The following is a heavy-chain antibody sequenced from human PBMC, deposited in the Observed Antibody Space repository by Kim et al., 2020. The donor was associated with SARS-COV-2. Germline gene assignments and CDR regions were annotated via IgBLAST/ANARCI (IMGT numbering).Heavy chain of an antibody. CDR2: INHSGST. CDR3: ARGVAHFWSGYRNWFDP. CDR1: GGSFSGYY. Sequence: SETLSLTCAVYGGSFSGYYWSWIRQPPGKGLEWIGEINHSGSTNYNPSLKSRVTISVDTSKNQFSLKLSSVTAADTAVYYCARGVAHFWSGYRNWFDPWGQGTLVTVSS. V-gene: IGHV4-34*01. J-gene: IGHJ5*02. D-gene: IGHD3-3*02.